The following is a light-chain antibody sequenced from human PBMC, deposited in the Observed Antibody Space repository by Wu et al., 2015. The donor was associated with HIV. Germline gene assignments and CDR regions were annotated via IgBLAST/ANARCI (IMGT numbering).Light chain of an antibody. Sequence: EIVLTQSPDTLSASPGERATLSCRASQSVSRFLAWYQHKPGQAPRVLIYDTSNRAAGIPIRFSGSGFGTDFTLTISSLEPEDFAVYYCHQRTTWPRTFGQGTKVEVK. J-gene: IGKJ1*01. CDR2: DTS. CDR3: HQRTTWPRT. CDR1: QSVSRF. V-gene: IGKV3-11*01.